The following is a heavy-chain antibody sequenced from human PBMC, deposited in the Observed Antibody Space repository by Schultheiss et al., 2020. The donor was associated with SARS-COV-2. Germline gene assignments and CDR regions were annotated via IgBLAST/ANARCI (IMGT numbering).Heavy chain of an antibody. CDR2: IYHSGST. CDR1: GGSISSGGYS. Sequence: TLSLTCAVSGGSISSGGYSWSWIRQPPGKGLEWIGYIYHSGSTYYNPSLKSRVTISVDRSKNQFSLKLSSVTAADTAVYYCARGGAGTVDVWGKGTTVTVSS. J-gene: IGHJ6*04. V-gene: IGHV4-30-2*01. D-gene: IGHD6-19*01. CDR3: ARGGAGTVDV.